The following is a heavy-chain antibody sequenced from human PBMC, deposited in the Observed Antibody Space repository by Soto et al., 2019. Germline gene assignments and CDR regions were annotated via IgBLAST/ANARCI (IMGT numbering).Heavy chain of an antibody. Sequence: SVKVSCKASGGTFSSYAISWVRQAPGQGLEWMGGIIPIFGTANYAQKFQGRVTITADKSTSTAYMELSSLRSEDTAVYYCASRGGWSHAFDIWGQGTMVTVSS. V-gene: IGHV1-69*06. CDR2: IIPIFGTA. D-gene: IGHD6-19*01. CDR1: GGTFSSYA. J-gene: IGHJ3*02. CDR3: ASRGGWSHAFDI.